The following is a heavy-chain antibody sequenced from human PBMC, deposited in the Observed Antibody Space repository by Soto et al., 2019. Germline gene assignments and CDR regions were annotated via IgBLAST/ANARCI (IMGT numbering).Heavy chain of an antibody. Sequence: PGGSLRLSCAASGFTFSSYAMHWVRQAPGKGLEWVAVISYDGSNKYYADSVKGRFTISRDNSKNTLYLQMNSLRAEDTAVYYCARGGYCGGDCLDYWGQGTLVTVSS. CDR2: ISYDGSNK. V-gene: IGHV3-30-3*01. D-gene: IGHD2-21*02. J-gene: IGHJ4*02. CDR1: GFTFSSYA. CDR3: ARGGYCGGDCLDY.